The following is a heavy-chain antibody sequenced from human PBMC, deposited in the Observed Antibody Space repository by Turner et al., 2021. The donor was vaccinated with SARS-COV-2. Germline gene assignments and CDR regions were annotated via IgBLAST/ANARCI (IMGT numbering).Heavy chain of an antibody. D-gene: IGHD5-18*01. J-gene: IGHJ6*02. CDR1: GGSISSSTYS. CDR3: ARGMDTAMDYYGMDV. V-gene: IGHV4-39*01. Sequence: QLQLQESGPGLVKPSEPLSRSCTVPGGSISSSTYSWGGIRQPTGKGLEWIGNIYYSEITYYNPSLKSRVTISVDTSKNQFSLKLSSVTAADTAVYYCARGMDTAMDYYGMDVWGQGTTVTVSS. CDR2: IYYSEIT.